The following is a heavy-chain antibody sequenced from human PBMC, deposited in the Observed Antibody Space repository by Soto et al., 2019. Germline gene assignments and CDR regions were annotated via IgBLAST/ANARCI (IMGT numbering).Heavy chain of an antibody. CDR3: AAGIVVVPAAANWYFDL. D-gene: IGHD2-2*01. V-gene: IGHV1-58*02. Sequence: QMQLVQSGPEVKKPGTSVKVSCKASGFTFTSSAMQWVRQARGQRLEWIGWIVVGSGNTNYAQKFQERVTITRDMSPSTAYMERSSLRSEDTAVYYCAAGIVVVPAAANWYFDLWGRGTLVTVSS. J-gene: IGHJ2*01. CDR2: IVVGSGNT. CDR1: GFTFTSSA.